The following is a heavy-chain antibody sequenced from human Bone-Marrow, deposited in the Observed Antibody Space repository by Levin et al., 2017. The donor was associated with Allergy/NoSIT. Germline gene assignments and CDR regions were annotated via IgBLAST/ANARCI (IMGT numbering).Heavy chain of an antibody. D-gene: IGHD6-19*01. CDR1: GFTFSSYA. CDR3: ARVRGNISGTAVAGIFDY. J-gene: IGHJ4*02. V-gene: IGHV3-30-3*01. Sequence: LSLTCAASGFTFSSYAMHWVRPAPGKGLEWVAVISYDGSNKYYADSVKGRFTISRDNSKNTLYLQMNSLRAEDTAVYYCARVRGNISGTAVAGIFDYWGQGTLVTVSS. CDR2: ISYDGSNK.